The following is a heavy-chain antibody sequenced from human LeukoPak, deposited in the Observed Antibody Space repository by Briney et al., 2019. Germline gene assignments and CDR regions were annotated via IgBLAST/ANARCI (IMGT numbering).Heavy chain of an antibody. D-gene: IGHD3-22*01. Sequence: SETLSLTCTVSGGSISSHYWSWIRQPPGKGLEWIGYIYYSGSTNYNPSLKSRVTMSVDTSRNQFSLKLSSVTAADTAVYYCAREGQDSGGYYYLDHWGQGTLATVSS. CDR3: AREGQDSGGYYYLDH. CDR1: GGSISSHY. J-gene: IGHJ4*02. V-gene: IGHV4-59*11. CDR2: IYYSGST.